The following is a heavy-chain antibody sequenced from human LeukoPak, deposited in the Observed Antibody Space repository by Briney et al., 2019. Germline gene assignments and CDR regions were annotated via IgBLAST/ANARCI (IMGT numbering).Heavy chain of an antibody. J-gene: IGHJ4*02. V-gene: IGHV1-8*01. CDR2: MNPNSGNT. Sequence: ASVKVSCKAPGYTFTSYDINWVRQATGQGLEWMGWMNPNSGNTGYAQKFQGRVTMTRNTSISTAYMELSSLRSEDTAVYYCARGHDYGDYFDYWGQGTLVTVSS. CDR3: ARGHDYGDYFDY. D-gene: IGHD4-17*01. CDR1: GYTFTSYD.